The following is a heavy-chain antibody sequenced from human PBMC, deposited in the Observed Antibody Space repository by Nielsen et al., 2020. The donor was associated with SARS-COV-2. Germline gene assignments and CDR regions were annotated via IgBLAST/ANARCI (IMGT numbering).Heavy chain of an antibody. D-gene: IGHD3-3*01. Sequence: SETLSLTCSVSGGSIESYEHYWSWIRQSPGKGLEWIGYIYYSGSTYYNPSLKSRVTISVDTSKNQFSLKLSSVTAADTAVYYCARNDDFPEGYFDYWGQGTLVTVSS. CDR3: ARNDDFPEGYFDY. V-gene: IGHV4-30-4*01. CDR2: IYYSGST. CDR1: GGSIESYEHY. J-gene: IGHJ4*02.